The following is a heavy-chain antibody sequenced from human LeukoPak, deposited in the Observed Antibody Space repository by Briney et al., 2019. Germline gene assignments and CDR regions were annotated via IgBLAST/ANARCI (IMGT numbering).Heavy chain of an antibody. V-gene: IGHV3-30*18. D-gene: IGHD2-2*02. Sequence: GGSLRLSCAASGFTFSSYGMHWVRKAPGKGLEGVAVISYEGSNKYYADSVKGRFTISIDNSKNTLYLQMNSRRAEDTAVYYCANDDCSSTSCYTHYYDYGMDVWCHGTTVTVAS. J-gene: IGHJ6*02. CDR2: ISYEGSNK. CDR1: GFTFSSYG. CDR3: ANDDCSSTSCYTHYYDYGMDV.